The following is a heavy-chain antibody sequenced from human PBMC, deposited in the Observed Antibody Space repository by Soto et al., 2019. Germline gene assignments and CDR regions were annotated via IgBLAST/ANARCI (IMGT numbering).Heavy chain of an antibody. CDR2: INPSGGST. J-gene: IGHJ4*02. CDR1: GYTFTSYY. D-gene: IGHD3-22*01. Sequence: ASVKVSCKASGYTFTSYYLHWVRQAPGQGLEWMGIINPSGGSTSYAQKFQGRVTMTRDTSTSTVYMELSSLRSEDTAVYYCARTLWDYYDSSGYYSTKEPAFDYWGQGTLVTVSS. V-gene: IGHV1-46*01. CDR3: ARTLWDYYDSSGYYSTKEPAFDY.